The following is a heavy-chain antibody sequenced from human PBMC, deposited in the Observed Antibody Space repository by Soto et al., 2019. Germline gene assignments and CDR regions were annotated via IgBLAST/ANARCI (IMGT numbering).Heavy chain of an antibody. J-gene: IGHJ5*02. Sequence: PGGSLRLSCAASVFTFTSYAMSWVRQAPGKGLEWVSTINESGGRTYYTDSVKGRFTISRDTSTNTLYLQMNSLRAEDTALYYCAKDARPSSWGQGTLVTVSS. CDR3: AKDARPSS. V-gene: IGHV3-23*01. CDR2: INESGGRT. CDR1: VFTFTSYA.